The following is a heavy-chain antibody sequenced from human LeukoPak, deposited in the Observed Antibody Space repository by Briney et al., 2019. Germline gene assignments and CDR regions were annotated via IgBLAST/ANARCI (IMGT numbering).Heavy chain of an antibody. V-gene: IGHV3-64*01. CDR2: ISSNGGIT. D-gene: IGHD6-25*01. CDR1: GFTFRNYA. J-gene: IGHJ4*02. Sequence: GGSLRLSCADSGFTFRNYAMHWVRQAPGKGLEYVSAISSNGGITYYGNSVKGRFGISRDNAKNTLHLQMGSLRAEDTAVYYCAREGTQATEAANDYWGQRTLVTVSS. CDR3: AREGTQATEAANDY.